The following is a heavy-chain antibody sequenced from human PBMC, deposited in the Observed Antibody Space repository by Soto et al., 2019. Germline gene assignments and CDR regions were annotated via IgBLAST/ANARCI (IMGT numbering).Heavy chain of an antibody. CDR2: IYYSGST. V-gene: IGHV4-59*08. Sequence: PSETLSLTCTVSGGSISSYYWSWIRQSPGKGLECIGYIYYSGSTNYNPSLKSRVTISVDTSKNQFSLKLSSVTAADTAVYYCARRWGSYFDYWGQGTLVTVS. D-gene: IGHD7-27*01. CDR1: GGSISSYY. J-gene: IGHJ4*02. CDR3: ARRWGSYFDY.